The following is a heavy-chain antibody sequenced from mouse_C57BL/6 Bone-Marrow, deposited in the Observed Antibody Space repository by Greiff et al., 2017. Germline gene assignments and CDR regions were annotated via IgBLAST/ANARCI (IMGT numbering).Heavy chain of an antibody. CDR3: ARHQGAMDY. CDR2: INYDGSST. CDR1: GFTFSDYY. D-gene: IGHD3-2*02. Sequence: EVQLMESEGGLVQPGSSMKLSCTASGFTFSDYYMAWVRQAPEKGLEWVANINYDGSSTYYLDSLTSRFIISRDNAKNILYLQMSSLKSEDTATYYCARHQGAMDYWGQGTSVTVSS. V-gene: IGHV5-16*01. J-gene: IGHJ4*01.